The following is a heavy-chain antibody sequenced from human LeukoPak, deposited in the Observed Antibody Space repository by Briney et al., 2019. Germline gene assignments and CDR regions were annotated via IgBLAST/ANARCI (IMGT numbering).Heavy chain of an antibody. CDR1: GGSISSGDYY. J-gene: IGHJ3*02. CDR2: IYYSGST. D-gene: IGHD3-22*01. Sequence: SETLSLTCTVSGGSISSGDYYWSWIRQPPGKGLEWIGYIYYSGSTYYNPPLKSRVTISVDTSKNQFSLKLSSVTAADTAVYYCARVLAYYDSSGYPAGAFDIWGQGTMVTVSS. CDR3: ARVLAYYDSSGYPAGAFDI. V-gene: IGHV4-30-4*01.